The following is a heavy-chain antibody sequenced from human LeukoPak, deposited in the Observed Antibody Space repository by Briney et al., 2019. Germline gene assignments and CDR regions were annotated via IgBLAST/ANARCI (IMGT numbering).Heavy chain of an antibody. D-gene: IGHD6-13*01. CDR2: IYPGDSDI. Sequence: GESLKISCRGSGYSFATHWIGWVRQLPGKGLEWMGIIYPGDSDIRYSPSFQGQVTISADKSISTAYLQWSSLKASDTAMYYCARFEQQLVWFDPWGQGTLVTVSS. CDR1: GYSFATHW. CDR3: ARFEQQLVWFDP. J-gene: IGHJ5*02. V-gene: IGHV5-51*01.